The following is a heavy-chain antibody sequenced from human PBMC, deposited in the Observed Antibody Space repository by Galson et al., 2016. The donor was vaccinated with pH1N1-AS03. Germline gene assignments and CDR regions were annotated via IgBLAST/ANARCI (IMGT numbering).Heavy chain of an antibody. CDR1: GGSISSSSYY. D-gene: IGHD4-17*01. J-gene: IGHJ5*02. Sequence: TLSLTCPVSGGSISSSSYYWGWIRQPPGKGLEWIGSIYYSGSTYYNPSLKSRVTISVDTSKNQFSLKLSSVTAADTAVYYCARRVYGDYVNWFDPWGQGTLVTVSS. CDR2: IYYSGST. CDR3: ARRVYGDYVNWFDP. V-gene: IGHV4-39*01.